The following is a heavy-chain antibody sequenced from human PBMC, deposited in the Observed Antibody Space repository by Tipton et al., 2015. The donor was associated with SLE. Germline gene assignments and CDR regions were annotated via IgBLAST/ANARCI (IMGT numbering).Heavy chain of an antibody. CDR3: ARDGVSDSLFDY. CDR2: IYYSGST. Sequence: TLSLTCTVSGGSISRRNYYWGWIRQPPGKGLEWIGSIYYSGSTYYNPSLKSRVTISVDTSKNQFSLKLRSVTAADTAVYYCARDGVSDSLFDYWGQGTLVTVSS. CDR1: GGSISRRNYY. V-gene: IGHV4-39*07. D-gene: IGHD3-3*01. J-gene: IGHJ4*02.